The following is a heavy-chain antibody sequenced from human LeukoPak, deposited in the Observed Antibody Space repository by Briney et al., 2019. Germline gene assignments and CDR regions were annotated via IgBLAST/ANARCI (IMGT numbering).Heavy chain of an antibody. CDR3: ARIHDSNYGFDY. J-gene: IGHJ4*02. D-gene: IGHD4-11*01. V-gene: IGHV1-46*03. CDR2: INPSGGGT. Sequence: ASVKVSCKASGYTFTSYYMHWVRQAPGQGLDWMGMINPSGGGTSCAQKFQGRVTMTRDTSTSTVYMELSSLRSEDTAVYHCARIHDSNYGFDYWGQGTLVTVSS. CDR1: GYTFTSYY.